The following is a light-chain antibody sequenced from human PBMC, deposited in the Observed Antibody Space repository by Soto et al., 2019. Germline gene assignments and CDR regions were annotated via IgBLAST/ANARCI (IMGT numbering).Light chain of an antibody. J-gene: IGKJ1*01. CDR2: GAS. CDR1: QSVSSSY. V-gene: IGKV3-20*01. Sequence: EIVLTQSPGTLSLSPGERATLSCRASQSVSSSYLAWYQQKPGQAPRLLIYGASSRATGIPDRFSGSGSGTDFTLTISRLEPEDFAVYYCPQYGSSPKTFGQGTKAAI. CDR3: PQYGSSPKT.